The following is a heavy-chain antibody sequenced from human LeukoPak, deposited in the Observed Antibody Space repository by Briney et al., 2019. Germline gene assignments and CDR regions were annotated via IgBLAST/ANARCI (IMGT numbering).Heavy chain of an antibody. CDR3: AKGIEIIAVAGSLFDY. V-gene: IGHV3-23*01. J-gene: IGHJ4*02. CDR2: ISGSGGST. CDR1: GFTLSSYS. D-gene: IGHD6-19*01. Sequence: GGSLRLSCAASGFTLSSYSMNWVRQAPGKGLEWVSAISGSGGSTYYADSVKGRFTISRDNSKNTLYLQMNSLRAEDTAVYYCAKGIEIIAVAGSLFDYWGQGTLVTVSS.